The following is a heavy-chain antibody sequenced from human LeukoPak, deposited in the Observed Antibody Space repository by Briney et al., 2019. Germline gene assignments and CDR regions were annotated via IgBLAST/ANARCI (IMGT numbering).Heavy chain of an antibody. CDR1: GYTFTNHG. Sequence: SSVKVSCKASGYTFTNHGISWVRQAPGQGLEWMGWISTYNDNTKYAQNFQGRVTLTTDQSTSTAYMELRCLRSDDPAVYYCARDSLDGYNYLGYWGEGTLVTV. D-gene: IGHD5-24*01. V-gene: IGHV1-18*01. CDR2: ISTYNDNT. J-gene: IGHJ4*02. CDR3: ARDSLDGYNYLGY.